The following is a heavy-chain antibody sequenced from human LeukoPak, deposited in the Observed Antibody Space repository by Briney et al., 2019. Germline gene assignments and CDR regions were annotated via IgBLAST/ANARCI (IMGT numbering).Heavy chain of an antibody. J-gene: IGHJ4*02. V-gene: IGHV3-30*02. CDR1: GFTFSSYG. CDR3: AKDIGTAMPKPDY. Sequence: GGSLRLSCAASGFTFSSYGMHWVRQAPGKGLEWVAFIRYDGSNKYYADSVKGRFTISRDNSKNTLYLQMNSLRAEDTAVYYCAKDIGTAMPKPDYWGQGTLVTVSS. CDR2: IRYDGSNK. D-gene: IGHD5-18*01.